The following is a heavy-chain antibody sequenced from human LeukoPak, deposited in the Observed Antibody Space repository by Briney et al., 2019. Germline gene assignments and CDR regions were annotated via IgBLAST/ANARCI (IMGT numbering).Heavy chain of an antibody. V-gene: IGHV3-21*01. D-gene: IGHD3-16*01. Sequence: GGSLRLSCAASGFSFSGYSMNWVRQAPGKGLEWVSSISSSSSYIYYADSVKGRFTISRDNGKNSLYLQMNSLRAEDTAVYYCARDVGDEGNYWGQGTLVTVSS. CDR1: GFSFSGYS. J-gene: IGHJ4*02. CDR2: ISSSSSYI. CDR3: ARDVGDEGNY.